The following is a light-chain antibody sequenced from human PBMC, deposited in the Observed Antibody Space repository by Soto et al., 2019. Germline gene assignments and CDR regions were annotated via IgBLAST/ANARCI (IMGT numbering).Light chain of an antibody. CDR1: SSDVGGYNY. CDR2: EVS. Sequence: QSVMTQAASVSGSPGQSITISCTGTSSDVGGYNYVSWYQQHPGTAPKLMIYEVSNRPSGLSNRFSGSKSGNTASLTISGLQAEDEADYYCSSYTSSSSVYVFGPGTKATVL. CDR3: SSYTSSSSVYV. V-gene: IGLV2-14*01. J-gene: IGLJ1*01.